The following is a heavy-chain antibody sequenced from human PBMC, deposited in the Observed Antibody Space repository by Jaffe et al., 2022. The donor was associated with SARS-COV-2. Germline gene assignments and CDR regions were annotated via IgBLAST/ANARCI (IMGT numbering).Heavy chain of an antibody. V-gene: IGHV3-43*02. CDR2: ISGDGGST. CDR1: GFTFDDYA. J-gene: IGHJ6*02. D-gene: IGHD4-17*01. Sequence: EVQLVESGGGVVQPGGSLRLSCAASGFTFDDYAMHWVRQAPGKGLEWVSLISGDGGSTYYADSVKGRFTISRDNSKNSLYLQMNSLRTEDTALYYCAKDTRWPTNDYGDYGTHYYYYYGMDVWGQGTTVTVSS. CDR3: AKDTRWPTNDYGDYGTHYYYYYGMDV.